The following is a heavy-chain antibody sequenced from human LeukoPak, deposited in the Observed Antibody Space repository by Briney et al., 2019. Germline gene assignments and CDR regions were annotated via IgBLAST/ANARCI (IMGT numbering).Heavy chain of an antibody. J-gene: IGHJ4*02. Sequence: PSETLSLTCAVSNGSFNAYYWSWIRQSPGKGLEWMGEFNHSGSTNYNPSLKSRITISADTSKSHFSLELTSVTAADTSVYYCAISGWSYQKRTDSWGQGTLATVS. V-gene: IGHV4-34*01. D-gene: IGHD2-15*01. CDR3: AISGWSYQKRTDS. CDR2: FNHSGST. CDR1: NGSFNAYY.